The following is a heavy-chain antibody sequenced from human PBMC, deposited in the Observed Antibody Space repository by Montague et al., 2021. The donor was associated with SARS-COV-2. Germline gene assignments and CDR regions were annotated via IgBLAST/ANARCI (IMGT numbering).Heavy chain of an antibody. J-gene: IGHJ4*02. Sequence: TLSLTCTVSGGSISSGSYYWSWIRQPAGKGLEWIGRIYTSGSTNYNPSLKSRVTLSIDTSKKQFSLKLSSVTAADTAVYYCARAGDTGGWYGVNYFDYWGQGTLVTVSS. V-gene: IGHV4-61*02. CDR3: ARAGDTGGWYGVNYFDY. CDR2: IYTSGST. CDR1: GGSISSGSYY. D-gene: IGHD6-19*01.